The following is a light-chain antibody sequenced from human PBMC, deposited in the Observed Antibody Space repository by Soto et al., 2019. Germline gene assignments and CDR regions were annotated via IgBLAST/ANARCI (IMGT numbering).Light chain of an antibody. V-gene: IGLV8-61*01. J-gene: IGLJ3*02. CDR2: STN. CDR3: GLYMGSGIWA. Sequence: QAVVTQEPSFSVSPGGTVTLTCGLSSGSVSTSYHPSWYQQTPGQAPRTLIYSTNTRSSGVPDRFSGSILGNKAALTITGAQADDESDYYCGLYMGSGIWAFGGGTKLTVL. CDR1: SGSVSTSYH.